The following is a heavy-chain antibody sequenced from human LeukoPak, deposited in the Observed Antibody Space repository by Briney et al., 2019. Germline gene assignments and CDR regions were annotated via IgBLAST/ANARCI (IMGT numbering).Heavy chain of an antibody. D-gene: IGHD3-3*01. V-gene: IGHV4-39*02. CDR1: GGSISSSSYY. CDR3: ARVASPYYDFWSGYYSSGFYGMDV. Sequence: SETLSLTCTVSGGSISSSSYYWDWIRQSPGKGLEWIGNINYSGNTYYNPSLKSRVTISVDLSMNHFSLKLSSVTAADTAVYYCARVASPYYDFWSGYYSSGFYGMDVWGQGTTVTVSS. J-gene: IGHJ6*02. CDR2: INYSGNT.